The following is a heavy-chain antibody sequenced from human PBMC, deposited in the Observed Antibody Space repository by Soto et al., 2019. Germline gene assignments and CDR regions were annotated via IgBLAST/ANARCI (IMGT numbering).Heavy chain of an antibody. Sequence: QLQLQESGPGLVKPSETLSLTCTVSGGSISSSSYYWGWIRQPPGKGLEWIGSIYYSGSTYYNPSLKSRVTISVDTSKNQFSLKLSSVTAADTAVYYCARLSRHRQWPPHYFEYWGQGTLVTVSS. CDR1: GGSISSSSYY. J-gene: IGHJ4*02. CDR2: IYYSGST. D-gene: IGHD6-19*01. V-gene: IGHV4-39*01. CDR3: ARLSRHRQWPPHYFEY.